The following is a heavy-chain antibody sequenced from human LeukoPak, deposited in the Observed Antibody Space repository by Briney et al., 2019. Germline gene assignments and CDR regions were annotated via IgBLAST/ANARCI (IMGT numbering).Heavy chain of an antibody. V-gene: IGHV3-66*01. CDR2: IYNGGTT. CDR1: GFTVSSNY. D-gene: IGHD5-18*01. CDR3: ARDQYSYAHAAH. Sequence: PGGSLRLSCAASGFTVSSNYMSWVRQAPGKGLEWVSVIYNGGTTYYADSVKGRFTISRDNSKNTLHLQMNSLRAEDTAVYYCARDQYSYAHAAHWGQGTLVTVSS. J-gene: IGHJ4*02.